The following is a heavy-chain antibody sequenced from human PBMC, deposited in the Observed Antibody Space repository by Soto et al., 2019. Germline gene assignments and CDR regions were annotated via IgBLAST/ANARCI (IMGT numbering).Heavy chain of an antibody. J-gene: IGHJ5*02. CDR2: ISLYSDGT. Sequence: QVQLVQSGGEVKRHGASVKVSCKTSGYTFSNYGITWGRQAPGQPLEWLGWISLYSDGTNYAQKFQGRVSMTTDTSTNTAYMELRSLRSDDPAVDYCARVGPGAEAWFGPWGQGTRVTGPS. CDR1: GYTFSNYG. V-gene: IGHV1-18*01. D-gene: IGHD2-2*01. CDR3: ARVGPGAEAWFGP.